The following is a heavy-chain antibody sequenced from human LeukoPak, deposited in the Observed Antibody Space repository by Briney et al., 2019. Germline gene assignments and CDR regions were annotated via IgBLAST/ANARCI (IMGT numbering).Heavy chain of an antibody. Sequence: GRSLRLSCAASGVTFDDYAMHWVRQAPEKGLEWVSGISWNSGSIGYADSVKGRFTISRDNAKNSLYLQMNSLRAEDTALYYCAKDMADSSGYYLGSYFDYWGQGTLVTVSS. D-gene: IGHD3-22*01. CDR3: AKDMADSSGYYLGSYFDY. CDR1: GVTFDDYA. CDR2: ISWNSGSI. V-gene: IGHV3-9*01. J-gene: IGHJ4*02.